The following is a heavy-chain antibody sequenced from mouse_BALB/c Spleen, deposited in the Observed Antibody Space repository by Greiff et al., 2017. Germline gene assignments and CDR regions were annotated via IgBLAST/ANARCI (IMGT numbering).Heavy chain of an antibody. CDR3: ARQYGYSLDY. V-gene: IGHV5-6-2*01. J-gene: IGHJ2*01. CDR2: INSNGGST. D-gene: IGHD2-2*01. Sequence: EVKVVESGGGLVKLGGSLKLSCAASGFTFSSYYMSWVRQTPEKRLELVAAINSNGGSTYYPDTVKGRFTISRDNAKNTLYLQMSSLKSEDTALYYCARQYGYSLDYWGQGTTLTVSS. CDR1: GFTFSSYY.